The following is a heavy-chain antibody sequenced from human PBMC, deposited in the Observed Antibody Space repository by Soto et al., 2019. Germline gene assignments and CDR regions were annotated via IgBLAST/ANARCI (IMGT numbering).Heavy chain of an antibody. CDR3: ARDNWNGEHAGNWFDP. CDR2: IIPIFGTA. Sequence: ASVKVSCKASGGTFSSYAISWVRQAPGQGLEWMGGIIPIFGTANYAQKFQGRVTITADKSTSTAYMELSSLRSEDTAVYYCARDNWNGEHAGNWFDPWGQGTLVTVSS. D-gene: IGHD1-1*01. V-gene: IGHV1-69*06. CDR1: GGTFSSYA. J-gene: IGHJ5*02.